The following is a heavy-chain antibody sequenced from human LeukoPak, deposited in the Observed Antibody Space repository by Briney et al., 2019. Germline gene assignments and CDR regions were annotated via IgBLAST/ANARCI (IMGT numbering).Heavy chain of an antibody. CDR3: ARQGYNSTWDRYLAY. CDR2: IYPGDSDV. CDR1: GYSFDIYW. V-gene: IGHV5-51*01. D-gene: IGHD6-13*01. J-gene: IGHJ4*02. Sequence: GESLKISCKGSGYSFDIYWIGWVRQITGEGLEWEGIIYPGDSDVRYNPSFQGPVTISVDKSISTAYLQWSSLQASDTAVYYCARQGYNSTWDRYLAYWGQGTQVTVSS.